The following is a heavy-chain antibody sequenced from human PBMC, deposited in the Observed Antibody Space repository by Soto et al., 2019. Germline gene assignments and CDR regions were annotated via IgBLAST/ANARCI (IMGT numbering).Heavy chain of an antibody. Sequence: QITLKESGPTLVKPTQTLTLTCTFSGFSLTTSGVGVGWIRQPPGQALEWLALIYWDDDKRYSPSLKSRLTIXXDXSXTQVVLTMTNMDPVDTATYYCAHRRRAVAGPYYFDYWGQGTLVTVSS. D-gene: IGHD6-19*01. CDR2: IYWDDDK. CDR3: AHRRRAVAGPYYFDY. J-gene: IGHJ4*02. V-gene: IGHV2-5*02. CDR1: GFSLTTSGVG.